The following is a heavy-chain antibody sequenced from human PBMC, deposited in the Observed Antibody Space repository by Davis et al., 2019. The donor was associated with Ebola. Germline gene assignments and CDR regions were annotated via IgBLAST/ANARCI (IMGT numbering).Heavy chain of an antibody. Sequence: MPSETLSLTCAVYAGSFSGYNWSWIRQPPGKGLEWIRAINHSGNTNYNPPLKSRVTISVDTSKNQFSLKLSSVTAADTAVYSCARGPPNLMVRGVIFDYWGQGTLVTVSS. CDR2: INHSGNT. V-gene: IGHV4-34*01. CDR3: ARGPPNLMVRGVIFDY. CDR1: AGSFSGYN. D-gene: IGHD3-10*01. J-gene: IGHJ4*02.